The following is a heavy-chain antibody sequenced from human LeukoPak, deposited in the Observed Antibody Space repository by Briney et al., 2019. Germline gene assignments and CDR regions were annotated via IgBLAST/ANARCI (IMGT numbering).Heavy chain of an antibody. V-gene: IGHV4-59*01. Sequence: SETLSLTCTVSGGSISSYYWSWIRQPPGKGLEWIGYIYYSGSTNYNPSLKSRVTISVDTSKNQFSLKPSSVTAADTAVYYCARERRYSYDYWGQGTLVTVSS. CDR1: GGSISSYY. CDR3: ARERRYSYDY. J-gene: IGHJ4*02. CDR2: IYYSGST. D-gene: IGHD5-18*01.